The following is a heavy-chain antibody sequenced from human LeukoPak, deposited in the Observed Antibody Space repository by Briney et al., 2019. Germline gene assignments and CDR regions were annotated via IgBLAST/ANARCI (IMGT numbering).Heavy chain of an antibody. CDR1: GFTFSSYA. V-gene: IGHV3-23*01. Sequence: GGSLRLSCAASGFTFSSYAMSWVRQAPGKGLEWVSAISGSGGSTYYADSVKGRFTISRDNSKNTLYLQMNSLRAEDTAVYYCAKDLSYYYDSSGPGGAFDIWGQGTMVTVSS. D-gene: IGHD3-22*01. CDR3: AKDLSYYYDSSGPGGAFDI. CDR2: ISGSGGST. J-gene: IGHJ3*02.